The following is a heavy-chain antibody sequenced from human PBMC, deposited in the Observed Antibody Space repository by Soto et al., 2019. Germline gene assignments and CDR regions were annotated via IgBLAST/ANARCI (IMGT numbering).Heavy chain of an antibody. CDR2: IYYSGST. Sequence: SETLSLTCTVSGGSIRSGGYYWNWIRQYPGKGLQWIGSIYYSGSTYSNPSLKSRVTISVDTSKNQFSLKLSSVTAADTAVYYCARVVTMARGVIITGYYYYGMDVWGQGTTVTVS. CDR1: GGSIRSGGYY. CDR3: ARVVTMARGVIITGYYYYGMDV. V-gene: IGHV4-31*03. D-gene: IGHD3-10*01. J-gene: IGHJ6*02.